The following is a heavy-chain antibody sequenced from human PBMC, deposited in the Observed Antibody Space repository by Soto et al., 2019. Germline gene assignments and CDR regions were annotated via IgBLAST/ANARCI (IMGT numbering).Heavy chain of an antibody. Sequence: SETLSLTCTVSGGSISSGGYYWSWIRQHPGKGLEWIGYIYYSGSTNYNPSLKSRVTISVDTSKNQFSLKLSSVTAADTSVYYCARQQVGYCSSTSCYGDYYYYMDVWGKGTTVTASS. CDR2: IYYSGST. CDR3: ARQQVGYCSSTSCYGDYYYYMDV. CDR1: GGSISSGGYY. J-gene: IGHJ6*03. V-gene: IGHV4-61*08. D-gene: IGHD2-2*03.